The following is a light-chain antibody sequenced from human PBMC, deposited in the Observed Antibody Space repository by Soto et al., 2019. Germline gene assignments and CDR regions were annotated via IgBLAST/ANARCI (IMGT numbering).Light chain of an antibody. CDR3: QQLKSYPQST. V-gene: IGKV1-9*01. CDR2: AVS. Sequence: IQLTQSPSFLSASVGDRVSITCRASQGISSYLAWYQQKPGKAPKLLIYAVSTLQSGVPSRFSGTESGTEFNLTISSLQPEDFATYYCQQLKSYPQSTFGGGTKVEIK. J-gene: IGKJ4*01. CDR1: QGISSY.